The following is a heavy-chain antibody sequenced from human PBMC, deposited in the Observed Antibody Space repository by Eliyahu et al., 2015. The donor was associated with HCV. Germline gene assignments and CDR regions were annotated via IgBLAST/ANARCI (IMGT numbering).Heavy chain of an antibody. CDR3: ARARSAYCTNGICYTDH. CDR1: GFTFDDYS. J-gene: IGHJ4*02. Sequence: EVQLVESGGVVVQPGGSLRLSCAASGFTFDDYSMHWVRQLPGRGWEWVSLISWDGGSTYYADSVRGRFTISRDNSKNSLYLQMNSLRTEDTALYYCARARSAYCTNGICYTDHWGQGTLVTVSS. CDR2: ISWDGGST. V-gene: IGHV3-43*01. D-gene: IGHD2-8*01.